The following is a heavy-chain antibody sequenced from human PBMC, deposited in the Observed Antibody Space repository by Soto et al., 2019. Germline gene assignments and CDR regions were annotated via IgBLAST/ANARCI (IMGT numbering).Heavy chain of an antibody. D-gene: IGHD3-22*01. CDR1: GYTFTDYY. V-gene: IGHV1-2*02. CDR3: ERPNKYDTTGYKYDW. CDR2: INPNSGGT. Sequence: ASVKVSCKASGYTFTDYYMHWVRQAPGQGLEWMGWINPNSGGTNYAQKFQGRVTMTRDTSISTAYMELSRLTSDDTAVYYCERPNKYDTTGYKYDWWGQGTLVTVSS. J-gene: IGHJ4*02.